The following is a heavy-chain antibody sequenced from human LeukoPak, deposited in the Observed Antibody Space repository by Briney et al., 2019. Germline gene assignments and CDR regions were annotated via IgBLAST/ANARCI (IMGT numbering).Heavy chain of an antibody. V-gene: IGHV1-69*04. CDR1: GGTFSSYA. CDR3: ARMAYGSGTLYYFDY. J-gene: IGHJ4*02. D-gene: IGHD3-10*01. CDR2: IIPILGIA. Sequence: GSSVKVSCKASGGTFSSYAISWVRQAPGQGLEWMGRIIPILGIANYAQKFQGRVTITADKSTSTAYMELSSLRSEDTAVYYCARMAYGSGTLYYFDYWGQGTLVTVSS.